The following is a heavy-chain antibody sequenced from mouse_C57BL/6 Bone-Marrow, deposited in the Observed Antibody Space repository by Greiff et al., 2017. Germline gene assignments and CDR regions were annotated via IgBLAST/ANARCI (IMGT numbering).Heavy chain of an antibody. V-gene: IGHV1-7*01. CDR1: GYTFTSYW. Sequence: QVQLKESGAELAKPGASVKLSCKASGYTFTSYWMHWVKQRPGQGLEWIGYINPSSGYTKYNQKFKDKATLTADKSSSTAYMQLSSLTYADSAVYYCASYDYDLAWFAYWGQGTLVTVSA. CDR3: ASYDYDLAWFAY. D-gene: IGHD2-4*01. J-gene: IGHJ3*01. CDR2: INPSSGYT.